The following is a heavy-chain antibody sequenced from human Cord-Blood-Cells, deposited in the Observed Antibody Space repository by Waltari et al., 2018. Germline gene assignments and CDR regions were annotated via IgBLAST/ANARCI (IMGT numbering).Heavy chain of an antibody. J-gene: IGHJ3*02. Sequence: QVQLVQSGAEVKKPGASVKVSCKASGYTFTGYYMHWVRQAPGQGLEWMGWINPNSGGTNYAQKFQGRVTMTRDTSISTAYMELSRLRSDDTAVYYCANPRAAAGHPNAFDIWGQGTMVTVSS. CDR1: GYTFTGYY. CDR3: ANPRAAAGHPNAFDI. CDR2: INPNSGGT. V-gene: IGHV1-2*02. D-gene: IGHD6-13*01.